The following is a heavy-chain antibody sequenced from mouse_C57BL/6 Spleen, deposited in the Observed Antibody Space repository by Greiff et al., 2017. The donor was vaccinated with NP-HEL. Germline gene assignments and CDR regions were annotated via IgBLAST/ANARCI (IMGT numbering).Heavy chain of an antibody. D-gene: IGHD2-1*01. J-gene: IGHJ4*01. CDR1: GYSFTDYN. V-gene: IGHV1-39*01. CDR3: ARGDYGTPYAMDY. Sequence: VQLQQSGPELVKPGASVKISCKASGYSFTDYNMNWVKQSHGKSLEWIGVINPNYGTTSYNQKFKGKATLTVDQSSSTAYMQLNSLTSDDAAVYYCARGDYGTPYAMDYWGQGTSVTVSS. CDR2: INPNYGTT.